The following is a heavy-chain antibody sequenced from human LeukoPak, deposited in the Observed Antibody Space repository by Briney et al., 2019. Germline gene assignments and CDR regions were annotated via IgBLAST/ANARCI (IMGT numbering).Heavy chain of an antibody. CDR2: ISDSGGRA. D-gene: IGHD3-10*01. CDR3: AKYDSGNNYKGFDS. J-gene: IGHJ4*02. V-gene: IGHV3-23*01. Sequence: PGGSLRLSCAASGFTFSSYAMTWVRQAPGKGLEWVSAISDSGGRAYYADSVKGRFTMSRDNSKNTLYLQVNSLRVEDTALYYCAKYDSGNNYKGFDSWGQGTLVTVSS. CDR1: GFTFSSYA.